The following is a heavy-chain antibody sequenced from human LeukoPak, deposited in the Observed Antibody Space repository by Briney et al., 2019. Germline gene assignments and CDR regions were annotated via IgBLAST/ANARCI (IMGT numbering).Heavy chain of an antibody. Sequence: GGSLRLSCTASGFTFSSHAMGWVRQTPGKGLEWVSNMNSGGDKTLYADSVKGRFTISRDNSKNTLYPQMNSLRAEDTAVYYCAVAYCGGDCYGPFDYWGQGTLVTVSS. J-gene: IGHJ4*02. CDR1: GFTFSSHA. CDR2: MNSGGDKT. CDR3: AVAYCGGDCYGPFDY. V-gene: IGHV3-23*01. D-gene: IGHD2-21*02.